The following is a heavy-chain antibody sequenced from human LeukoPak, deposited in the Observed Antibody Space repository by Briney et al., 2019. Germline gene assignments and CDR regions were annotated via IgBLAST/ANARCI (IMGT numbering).Heavy chain of an antibody. CDR3: AKDLRKRLGGLSPEDY. J-gene: IGHJ4*02. D-gene: IGHD3-16*02. V-gene: IGHV3-23*01. CDR2: ISGSGGST. CDR1: GFTFSSYA. Sequence: GGSLRLSCAASGFTFSSYAMSWVRQAPGKGLEWVSAISGSGGSTYYADSVKGRFTISRDNSKNTLYLQMNSLRAEDTAVYYCAKDLRKRLGGLSPEDYWGQGTLVTVSS.